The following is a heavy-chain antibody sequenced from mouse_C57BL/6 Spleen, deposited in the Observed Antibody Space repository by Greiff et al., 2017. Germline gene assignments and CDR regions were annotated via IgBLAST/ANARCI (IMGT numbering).Heavy chain of an antibody. Sequence: ESGPGLVKPSQSLSLTCSVTGYSITSGYYWNWIRQFPGNKLEWMGYISYDGSNNYNPSLKNRISITRDTSKNQFFLKLNSVTTEDTATYYCARGGNYFFAYWGQGTLVTVSA. V-gene: IGHV3-6*01. CDR1: GYSITSGYY. D-gene: IGHD2-1*01. CDR3: ARGGNYFFAY. CDR2: ISYDGSN. J-gene: IGHJ3*01.